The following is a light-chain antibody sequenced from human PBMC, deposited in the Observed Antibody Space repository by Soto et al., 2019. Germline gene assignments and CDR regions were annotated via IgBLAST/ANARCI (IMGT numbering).Light chain of an antibody. V-gene: IGKV3-20*01. Sequence: PGERAILSCRASQSVTSTYIAWYQQKPGQAPRLLIYGASSRATGIPDRFSGGGSGTDFTLTISRLEAEDFAVYYCQYYGSSPPTSFGQGTKLEIK. CDR2: GAS. J-gene: IGKJ2*01. CDR1: QSVTSTY. CDR3: QYYGSSPPTS.